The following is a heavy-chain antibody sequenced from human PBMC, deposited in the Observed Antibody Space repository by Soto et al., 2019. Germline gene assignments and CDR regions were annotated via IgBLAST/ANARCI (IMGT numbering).Heavy chain of an antibody. CDR2: TSAYNGNT. D-gene: IGHD6-6*01. V-gene: IGHV1-18*04. CDR3: ARDGGIAARYYYYYYGMDV. Sequence: GASVKVSCKASGYTFTSYGISWVRQAPGQGLEWMGWTSAYNGNTNYAQKLQGRVTMTTDTSTSTAYMELRSLRSDDTAVYYCARDGGIAARYYYYYYGMDVWGQGTTVTVSS. CDR1: GYTFTSYG. J-gene: IGHJ6*02.